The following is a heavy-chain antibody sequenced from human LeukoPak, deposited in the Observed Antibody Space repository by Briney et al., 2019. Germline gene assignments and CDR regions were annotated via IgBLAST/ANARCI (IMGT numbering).Heavy chain of an antibody. D-gene: IGHD3-9*01. V-gene: IGHV4-4*07. CDR1: GGSISSYY. CDR2: IYTSGST. CDR3: ARGFPYDILTGPFDP. J-gene: IGHJ5*02. Sequence: SETLSLTCTVSGGSISSYYWSWIRQPAGKGLEWIGRIYTSGSTNYNPPLKSRVTMSVDTSKNQFSLKLSSVTAADTAVYYCARGFPYDILTGPFDPWGQGTLVTVSS.